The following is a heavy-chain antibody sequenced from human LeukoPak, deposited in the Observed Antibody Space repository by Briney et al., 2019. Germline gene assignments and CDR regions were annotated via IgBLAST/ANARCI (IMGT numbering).Heavy chain of an antibody. V-gene: IGHV4-39*02. D-gene: IGHD1-26*01. CDR1: GGSISSIIYY. J-gene: IGHJ4*02. Sequence: KPSETLSLTCTVSGGSISSIIYYWGWIRQPPGKGLEWIGTIHYSGSTYYNLSLKSRVTISVDTSRNQFSLKLSSVTAADTAVYYCAREWEPGACDYWGQGTLVTVSS. CDR2: IHYSGST. CDR3: AREWEPGACDY.